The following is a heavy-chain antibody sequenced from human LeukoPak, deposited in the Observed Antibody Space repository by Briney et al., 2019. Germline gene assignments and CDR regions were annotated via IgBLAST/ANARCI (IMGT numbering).Heavy chain of an antibody. CDR1: GGSISSYY. Sequence: SETLSLTCTVSGGSISSYYWSWIRQPPGKGLEWIGEINHSGSTNYNPSLKGRVTISVDTSKNQFSLKLSSVTAAGTAVYYCASESSDDAFDIWGQGTMVTVSS. CDR2: INHSGST. CDR3: ASESSDDAFDI. D-gene: IGHD6-6*01. J-gene: IGHJ3*02. V-gene: IGHV4-34*01.